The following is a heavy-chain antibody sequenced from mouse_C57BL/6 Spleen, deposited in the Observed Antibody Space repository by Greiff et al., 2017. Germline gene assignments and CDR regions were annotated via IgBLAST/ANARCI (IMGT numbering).Heavy chain of an antibody. CDR2: ISYDGSN. Sequence: EVQLVESGPGLVKPSQSLSLTCSVTGYSITSGYYWNWIRQFPGNKLEWMDYISYDGSNNYNPSLKNRSPITRYTSKNQFFLKLNAVTTEDTATYYCARNDSSSYGYFDVWGTGTTVTVSS. CDR3: ARNDSSSYGYFDV. J-gene: IGHJ1*03. D-gene: IGHD1-1*01. CDR1: GYSITSGYY. V-gene: IGHV3-6*01.